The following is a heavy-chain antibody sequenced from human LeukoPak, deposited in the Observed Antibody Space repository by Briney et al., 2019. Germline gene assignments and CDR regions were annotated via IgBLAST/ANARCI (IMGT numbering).Heavy chain of an antibody. J-gene: IGHJ3*02. Sequence: GASVKVSCKASGYTFTSYYMHWVRQAPGQGLEWMGIINPSGGSTSYAQKFQGRVTMTRDMSTSTVYMELSSLRSEDTAVYYCAREQGYSSSWYRGDAFDIWGQGTMVTVSS. CDR1: GYTFTSYY. D-gene: IGHD6-13*01. CDR2: INPSGGST. CDR3: AREQGYSSSWYRGDAFDI. V-gene: IGHV1-46*01.